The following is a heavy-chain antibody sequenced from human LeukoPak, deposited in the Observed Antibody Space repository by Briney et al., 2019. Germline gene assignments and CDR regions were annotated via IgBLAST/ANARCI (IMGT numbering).Heavy chain of an antibody. CDR2: IYPGDSDT. J-gene: IGHJ4*03. CDR1: GYSFPNYW. V-gene: IGHV5-51*01. Sequence: SGESLKISCQGSGYSFPNYWIGWVRQLPGKGLEWMGIIYPGDSDTRYSPSFQGQVTISADKSISTAYLQWSSLKASDTAMYYCASLQSMVRGVKSWGQGTLVPVSS. D-gene: IGHD3-10*01. CDR3: ASLQSMVRGVKS.